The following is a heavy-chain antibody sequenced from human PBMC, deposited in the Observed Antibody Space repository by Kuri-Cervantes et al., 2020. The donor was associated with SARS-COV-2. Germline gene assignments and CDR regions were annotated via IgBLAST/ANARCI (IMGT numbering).Heavy chain of an antibody. D-gene: IGHD1-26*01. J-gene: IGHJ3*02. V-gene: IGHV3-30*03. CDR3: AGFPEWELLPFDI. Sequence: GGSLRLPCAASGFNFSRTDMHWVRQAPGKGLEWVAVISHDGKNKKCIASGKGRFTISRDNSKNTLYLQMNSLRPEDTAMYYCAGFPEWELLPFDIWGRGTMVTVSS. CDR1: GFNFSRTD. CDR2: ISHDGKNK.